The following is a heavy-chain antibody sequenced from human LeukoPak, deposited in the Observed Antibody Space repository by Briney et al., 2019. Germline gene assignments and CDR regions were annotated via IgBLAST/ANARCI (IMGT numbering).Heavy chain of an antibody. J-gene: IGHJ4*02. CDR1: GYSISSGSC. V-gene: IGHV4-38-2*02. Sequence: SETLSLTCTVSGYSISSGSCWGWIRQPPGEGLDWIGSIYHSGSTFYNPSLKSRVTISVDTSKNQFSLKLSSVTAADTAVYYCARGGEMATILSDYWGQGTLVTVSS. D-gene: IGHD5-24*01. CDR2: IYHSGST. CDR3: ARGGEMATILSDY.